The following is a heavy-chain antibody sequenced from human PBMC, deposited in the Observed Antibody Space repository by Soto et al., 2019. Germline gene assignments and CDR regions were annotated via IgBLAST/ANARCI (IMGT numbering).Heavy chain of an antibody. CDR2: VYYRGRI. V-gene: IGHV4-39*01. D-gene: IGHD2-8*01. Sequence: PXETLSLTCTVSGCSVSNSNYYWGWIRQSPGKGLEWIGSVYYRGRIYSKSSVKSRVTISVDTSKNQFSLNLNSVTASDTAVYYCVSQRTSVLTQAYFDYWGPGDLVTVSS. CDR3: VSQRTSVLTQAYFDY. CDR1: GCSVSNSNYY. J-gene: IGHJ4*02.